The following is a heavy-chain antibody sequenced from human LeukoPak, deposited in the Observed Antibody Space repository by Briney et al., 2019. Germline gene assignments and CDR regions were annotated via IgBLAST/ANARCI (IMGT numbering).Heavy chain of an antibody. CDR1: GDSIRSNNYY. D-gene: IGHD3-3*01. V-gene: IGHV4-39*01. J-gene: IGHJ4*02. CDR3: QSRFLEWLLDY. CDR2: IYDTGST. Sequence: SETLSLTCTVSGDSIRSNNYYWGWIRQPPGTGLEWIGSIYDTGSTFYNPSLKSRVIISVDTSKNQFSLRLSSVTAADTAVCYCQSRFLEWLLDYWGQGTLVTVSS.